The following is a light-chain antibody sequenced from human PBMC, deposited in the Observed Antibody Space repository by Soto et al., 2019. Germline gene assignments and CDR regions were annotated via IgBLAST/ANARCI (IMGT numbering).Light chain of an antibody. CDR1: QSISNW. CDR2: KAS. CDR3: QQYNTCSRG. Sequence: DIQMTQSPSTLSASVGDRVTITCRASQSISNWLAWYQQKPGKAPKLLIYKASSLESGVPSRFSGSGSGTEFTLTISSLQPDDFATYYCQQYNTCSRGFGQGTKVEIK. V-gene: IGKV1-5*03. J-gene: IGKJ1*01.